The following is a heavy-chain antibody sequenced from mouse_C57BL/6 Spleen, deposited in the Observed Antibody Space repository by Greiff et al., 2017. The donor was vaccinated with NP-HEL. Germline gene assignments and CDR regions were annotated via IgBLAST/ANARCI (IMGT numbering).Heavy chain of an antibody. CDR2: IHPSDSDT. D-gene: IGHD2-2*01. J-gene: IGHJ2*01. CDR3: AILHYYGYVLYFGC. Sequence: QVQLQQPGAELVKPGASVKVYCKAVGGDGTGCWLDVGWGGPGQGLEWIGRIHPSDSDTNYNQKFKGKATLTVDKSSSTAYMQLSSLTSEDSAVYYCAILHYYGYVLYFGCWGQGTTLTVSS. CDR1: GGDGTGCW. V-gene: IGHV1-74*01.